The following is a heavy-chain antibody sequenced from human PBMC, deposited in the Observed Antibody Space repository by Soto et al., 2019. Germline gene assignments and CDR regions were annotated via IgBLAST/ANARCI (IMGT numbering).Heavy chain of an antibody. CDR3: ARTSGYYFFDS. Sequence: QVQLVQSGAEVKKPGASVKVSCKASGYTFISYAMHWVRQAPGQRLEWMGWINAANGNTKYSQKFQGRVTITRDTSASTAYRELSSLRSEDTAVYYCARTSGYYFFDSWGQGTLVTVSS. J-gene: IGHJ4*02. CDR1: GYTFISYA. CDR2: INAANGNT. D-gene: IGHD3-22*01. V-gene: IGHV1-3*01.